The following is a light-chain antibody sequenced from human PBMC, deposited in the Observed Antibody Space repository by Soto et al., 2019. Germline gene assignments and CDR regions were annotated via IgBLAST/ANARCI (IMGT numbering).Light chain of an antibody. J-gene: IGKJ5*01. Sequence: EIVLTQSPATLSLSPGARATLSCRASQSVSSYLAWYQQRPGQAPRLLIFGASTRATGFPARFSGSGSGTEFTLIISSLQSEDFAVYYCQQYNDWPPITFGQGTRLEIK. CDR1: QSVSSY. CDR2: GAS. CDR3: QQYNDWPPIT. V-gene: IGKV3-15*01.